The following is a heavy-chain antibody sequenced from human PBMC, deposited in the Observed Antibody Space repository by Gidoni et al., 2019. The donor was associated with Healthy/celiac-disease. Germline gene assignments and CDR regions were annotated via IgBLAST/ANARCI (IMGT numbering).Heavy chain of an antibody. CDR1: GFTFPSSA. D-gene: IGHD1-1*01. J-gene: IGHJ5*02. Sequence: QMQLVQSGPAVKTPGTSVKVSCMASGFTFPSSAMQWVRQARGQRLEWIGWIVVGSGNTNYAQKFQERVTITRDMSTSTAYMELSSLRSEDTAVYYCAAVPTTGTGENWFDPWGQGTLVTVSS. CDR2: IVVGSGNT. CDR3: AAVPTTGTGENWFDP. V-gene: IGHV1-58*02.